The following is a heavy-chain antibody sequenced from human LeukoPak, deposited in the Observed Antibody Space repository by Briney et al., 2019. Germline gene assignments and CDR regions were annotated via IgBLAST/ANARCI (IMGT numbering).Heavy chain of an antibody. CDR3: ASHTVTHDY. CDR2: ISYDGSNK. J-gene: IGHJ4*02. Sequence: GGSLRLSCAASGFTFSSYAMHWVRQAPGKGLEWVAVISYDGSNKYYADSVKGRFTISRDNSKNTLYLQMNSLRAEDTVVYYCASHTVTHDYWGQGTLVTVSS. V-gene: IGHV3-30-3*01. D-gene: IGHD4-11*01. CDR1: GFTFSSYA.